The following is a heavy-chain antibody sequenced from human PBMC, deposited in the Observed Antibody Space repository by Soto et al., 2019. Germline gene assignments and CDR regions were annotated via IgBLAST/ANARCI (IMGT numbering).Heavy chain of an antibody. J-gene: IGHJ4*02. Sequence: QVQLVQSGAEVKKPGSSVKVSCKASGGTFSSYTISWVRQAPGQGLEWMGRIIPILGIANYAQKFQGRVTITADKSTGTAYMELSSLRSEDTAVYYCARDHKTGLRSFDYWGQGTLVTVSS. CDR1: GGTFSSYT. CDR2: IIPILGIA. CDR3: ARDHKTGLRSFDY. V-gene: IGHV1-69*08. D-gene: IGHD5-12*01.